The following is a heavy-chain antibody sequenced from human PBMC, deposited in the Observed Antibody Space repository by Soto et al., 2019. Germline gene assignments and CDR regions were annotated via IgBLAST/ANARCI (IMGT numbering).Heavy chain of an antibody. CDR1: GYTFTSYY. CDR3: ARDQTTYYDSSGARRADNWFDP. D-gene: IGHD3-22*01. CDR2: INPSGGST. J-gene: IGHJ5*02. Sequence: QVQLVQSGAEVKKPGASVKVSCKASGYTFTSYYMHWVRQAPGQGLEWMGIINPSGGSTSYAQKFQGRVTMTRDTSTSTVYMELSSPRSEDTAVYYCARDQTTYYDSSGARRADNWFDPWGQGTLVTVSS. V-gene: IGHV1-46*01.